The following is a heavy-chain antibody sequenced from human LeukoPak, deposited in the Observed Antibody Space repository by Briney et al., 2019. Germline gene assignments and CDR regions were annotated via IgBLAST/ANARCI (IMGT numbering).Heavy chain of an antibody. V-gene: IGHV3-7*03. J-gene: IGHJ4*02. CDR2: IRQDGSEK. Sequence: GGSLSLSCAASGFTFRNYAMSWVRQAPGQGLEWVANIRQDGSEKNYVDSVKGRFTISRDNAENSLFLQMNRLRVEDTAVYYCARDNPFGGYWGQGTLVTVSS. D-gene: IGHD3-16*01. CDR3: ARDNPFGGY. CDR1: GFTFRNYA.